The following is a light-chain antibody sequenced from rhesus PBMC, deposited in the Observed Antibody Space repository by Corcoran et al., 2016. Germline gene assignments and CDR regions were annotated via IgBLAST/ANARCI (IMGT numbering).Light chain of an antibody. V-gene: IGKV1-19*01. CDR3: QQYDDLPRT. CDR2: SAS. J-gene: IGKJ1*01. Sequence: DIQMTQSPSSLSASVGDKVTITCHASQVISSWLAWYQQKPGKALNPQFYSASSLQSGVPSRFSGIGSGTDYTLTISSLQPEDFATYYCQQYDDLPRTFGQGTKVEIK. CDR1: QVISSW.